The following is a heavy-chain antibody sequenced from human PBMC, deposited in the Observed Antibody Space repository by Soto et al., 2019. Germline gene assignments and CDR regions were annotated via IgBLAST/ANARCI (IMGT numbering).Heavy chain of an antibody. CDR3: ASLVVPAAISYYYYGMDV. CDR1: GFTFSSYA. D-gene: IGHD2-2*01. CDR2: ISGSGGNT. V-gene: IGHV3-23*01. J-gene: IGHJ6*02. Sequence: GGSLRLSCAASGFTFSSYAMSWVRQAPGKGLEWVSAISGSGGNTYYADSVKGRFTISRDNSKNTLYLQMNSLRAEDTAVYYCASLVVPAAISYYYYGMDVWGQGTTVTVSS.